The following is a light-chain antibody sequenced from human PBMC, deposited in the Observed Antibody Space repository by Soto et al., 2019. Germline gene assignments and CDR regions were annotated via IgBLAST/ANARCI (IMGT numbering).Light chain of an antibody. J-gene: IGLJ2*01. CDR1: GSDVGGYNY. CDR2: DVS. Sequence: QSALTQPRSVSGSPGQSVTISCTGTGSDVGGYNYVSWYQQHPGKAPKLMIYDVSQWPSGVLDRFSGSKSDNTASLTISGLQAEDEADYYCCSYAGSYTLIFGGGTKLTVL. CDR3: CSYAGSYTLI. V-gene: IGLV2-11*01.